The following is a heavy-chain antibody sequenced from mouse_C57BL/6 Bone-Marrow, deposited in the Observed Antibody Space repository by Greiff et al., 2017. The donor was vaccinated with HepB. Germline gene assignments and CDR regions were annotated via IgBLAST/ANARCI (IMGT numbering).Heavy chain of an antibody. V-gene: IGHV3-6*01. CDR2: ISYDGSN. CDR3: ARGGSSSLYAMDY. D-gene: IGHD1-1*01. J-gene: IGHJ4*01. CDR1: GYSITSGYY. Sequence: EVQRVESGPGLVKPSQSLSLTCSVPGYSITSGYYWNWIRQFPGNKLEWMGYISYDGSNNYNPSLKNRISITRDTSKNQFFLKLNPVTTEDTATYYCARGGSSSLYAMDYWGQGTSVTVSS.